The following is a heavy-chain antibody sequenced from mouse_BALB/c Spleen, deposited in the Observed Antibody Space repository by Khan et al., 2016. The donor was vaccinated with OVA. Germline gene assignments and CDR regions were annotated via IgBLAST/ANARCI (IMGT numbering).Heavy chain of an antibody. Sequence: VQLQHSGAELARPGASVKMSCKASGYTFTTYTIHWVKQRPGQGLEWIGYIIPTNDYTNYNQKFKDRATLTADKSSSTAYMQLSSLTSEDSAVYYCAREGAYYRSDGWFAYWGQGTLVTVSA. CDR3: AREGAYYRSDGWFAY. J-gene: IGHJ3*01. CDR1: GYTFTTYT. V-gene: IGHV1-4*01. CDR2: IIPTNDYT. D-gene: IGHD2-14*01.